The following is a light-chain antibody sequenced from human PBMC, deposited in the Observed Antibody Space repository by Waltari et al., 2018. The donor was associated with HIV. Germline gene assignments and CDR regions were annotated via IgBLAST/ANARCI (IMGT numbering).Light chain of an antibody. CDR3: STWDYSLTSWV. CDR1: ITNIGNYA. J-gene: IGLJ3*02. CDR2: GT. V-gene: IGLV1-36*01. Sequence: ALTPDTSVSGTVGQNVTLSCSGHITNIGNYAVAWYQQISHGAPKTVMFGTSLPSGIPDRFSASKSGNTASLTISGLQPEDEADYFCSTWDYSLTSWVFGGGTKLTVL.